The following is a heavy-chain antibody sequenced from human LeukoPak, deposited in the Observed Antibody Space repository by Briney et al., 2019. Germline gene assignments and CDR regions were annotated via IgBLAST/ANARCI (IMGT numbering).Heavy chain of an antibody. CDR1: GGTFSSYA. J-gene: IGHJ5*02. V-gene: IGHV1-69*06. CDR3: ATDLRFLEWLTGFDP. D-gene: IGHD3-3*01. Sequence: SVKVSCKASGGTFSSYAISWVRQAPGQGLEWMGGIIPIFGTANYAQKFQGRVTMTEDTSTDTAYMELSSLRSEDTAVYYCATDLRFLEWLTGFDPWGQGTLVTVSS. CDR2: IIPIFGTA.